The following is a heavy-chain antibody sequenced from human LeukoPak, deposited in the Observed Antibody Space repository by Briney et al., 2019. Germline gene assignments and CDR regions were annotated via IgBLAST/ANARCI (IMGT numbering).Heavy chain of an antibody. Sequence: GGSLRLSCAASGFTFSTYSMNWVRQAPGKGLEWLSFISTSSSHTYYADSVRGRFTISRDNAKNSLYLQMNSLRAEDTAVYYCARGGVDGDHTHHWGQGTLVTVSS. V-gene: IGHV3-21*01. CDR2: ISTSSSHT. D-gene: IGHD4-17*01. CDR3: ARGGVDGDHTHH. J-gene: IGHJ5*02. CDR1: GFTFSTYS.